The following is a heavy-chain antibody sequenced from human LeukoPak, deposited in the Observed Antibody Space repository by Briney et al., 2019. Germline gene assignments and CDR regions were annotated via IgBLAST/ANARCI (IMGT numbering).Heavy chain of an antibody. CDR2: ISGSGGST. J-gene: IGHJ5*02. V-gene: IGHV3-23*01. Sequence: PGGSLRLFCAASGFTFSYYAMNWVRQAPGKGLEWVSEISGSGGSTYYADSVRGRFTISRDNSKNTLYLQMNSLRAEDTAVYYCGPRFEFWSGSFNSWGQGTLVTVSS. D-gene: IGHD3-3*01. CDR3: GPRFEFWSGSFNS. CDR1: GFTFSYYA.